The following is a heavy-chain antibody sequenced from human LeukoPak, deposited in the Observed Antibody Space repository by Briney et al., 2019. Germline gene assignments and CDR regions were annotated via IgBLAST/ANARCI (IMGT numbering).Heavy chain of an antibody. CDR2: ISAYNGNT. J-gene: IGHJ6*04. CDR3: ARDGVGCSSTSCPRYYYYYGMDV. Sequence: ASVKVSCKASGYTFTSYGISWVRQAPGQGLEWMGWISAYNGNTNYAQRLQGRVTMTTDTSTSTAYMELRSLRSDDTAAYYCARDGVGCSSTSCPRYYYYYGMDVWGKGTTVTVSS. CDR1: GYTFTSYG. D-gene: IGHD2-2*01. V-gene: IGHV1-18*04.